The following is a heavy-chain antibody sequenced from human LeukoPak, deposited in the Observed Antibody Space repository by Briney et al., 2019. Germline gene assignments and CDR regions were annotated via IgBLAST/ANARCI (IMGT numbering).Heavy chain of an antibody. Sequence: PSETLSLTCTVSGGSISSGGYYWSWIRQHPGKGLEWIGYIYYSGSTYYNPSLKSRVTISVDTSKNQFSLKLSSVTAADTAVYYCAKFEGYNSGAFDIWGQGTMVTVSS. CDR3: AKFEGYNSGAFDI. V-gene: IGHV4-31*03. D-gene: IGHD1-1*01. J-gene: IGHJ3*02. CDR1: GGSISSGGYY. CDR2: IYYSGST.